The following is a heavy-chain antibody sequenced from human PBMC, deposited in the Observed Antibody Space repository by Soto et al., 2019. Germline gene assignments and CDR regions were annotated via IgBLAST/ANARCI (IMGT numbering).Heavy chain of an antibody. CDR3: AKDTAVAGPYGMDV. CDR1: VFTCSSYA. V-gene: IGHV3-23*01. CDR2: ISGSGGST. D-gene: IGHD6-19*01. Sequence: GSLRLSCAASVFTCSSYAMSWVRQAPGKGLEWVSAISGSGGSTYYADSVKGRFTISRDNSKNTLYLQMNSLRAEDTAVYYCAKDTAVAGPYGMDVWGQGTTVTVSS. J-gene: IGHJ6*02.